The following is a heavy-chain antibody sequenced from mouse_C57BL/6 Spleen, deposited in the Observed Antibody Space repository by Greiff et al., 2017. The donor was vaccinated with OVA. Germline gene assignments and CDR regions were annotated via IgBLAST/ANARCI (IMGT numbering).Heavy chain of an antibody. Sequence: EVKLMESGGGLVKPGGSLKLSCAASGFTFSDYGMHWVRQAPEKGLEWVAYISSGSSTIYYADTVKGRFTISRDNAKNTLFLQMTSLRSEDTAMYYCARNGYGDYFDYWGQGTTLTVSS. J-gene: IGHJ2*01. V-gene: IGHV5-17*01. CDR3: ARNGYGDYFDY. D-gene: IGHD1-1*01. CDR1: GFTFSDYG. CDR2: ISSGSSTI.